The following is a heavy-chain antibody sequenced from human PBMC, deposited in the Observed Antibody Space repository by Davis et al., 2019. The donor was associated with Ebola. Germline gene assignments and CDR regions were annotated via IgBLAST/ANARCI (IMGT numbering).Heavy chain of an antibody. CDR2: IRYDGSNK. Sequence: GESLKISCAASGFTFSSYGMHWVRQAPGKGLEWVAFIRYDGSNKYYADSVKGRFTISRDNSKNTLYLQMNSLRAEDTAVYYCAKEITIFGVVHQGWGQGTLVTVSS. D-gene: IGHD3-3*01. CDR3: AKEITIFGVVHQG. CDR1: GFTFSSYG. J-gene: IGHJ4*02. V-gene: IGHV3-30*02.